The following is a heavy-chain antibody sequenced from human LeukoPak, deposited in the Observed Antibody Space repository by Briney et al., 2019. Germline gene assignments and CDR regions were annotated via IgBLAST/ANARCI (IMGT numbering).Heavy chain of an antibody. Sequence: SVKVSCKASGGTFSSYAISWVRQAPGQGLEWMGRIIPILGIANYAQKFQGRVTITADKSTSTAYMELSSLRAEDTAVYYCARDSRVGATDAFDIWGQGTMVTVSS. D-gene: IGHD1-26*01. J-gene: IGHJ3*02. CDR3: ARDSRVGATDAFDI. CDR2: IIPILGIA. V-gene: IGHV1-69*04. CDR1: GGTFSSYA.